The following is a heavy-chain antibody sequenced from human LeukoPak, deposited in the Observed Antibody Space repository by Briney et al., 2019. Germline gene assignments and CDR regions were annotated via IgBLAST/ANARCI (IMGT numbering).Heavy chain of an antibody. J-gene: IGHJ4*02. Sequence: GGSLRLSCAASGFTFSSYWMHWVRQAPGKGLVWVSRIDPDGSNTNYADSVKGRFTITRDNAKNTVDLQMISLRDEDTSVYYCVRSHYFAGSGYYYDYWGQGTLVTVSS. CDR2: IDPDGSNT. CDR1: GFTFSSYW. V-gene: IGHV3-74*01. CDR3: VRSHYFAGSGYYYDY. D-gene: IGHD3-22*01.